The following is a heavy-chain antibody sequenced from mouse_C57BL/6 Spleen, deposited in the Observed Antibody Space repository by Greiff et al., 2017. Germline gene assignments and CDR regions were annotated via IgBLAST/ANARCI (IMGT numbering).Heavy chain of an antibody. CDR1: GYTFTSYW. CDR2: IHPNSGST. CDR3: ARGYHGSGWYFDV. Sequence: VQLQQPGAELVKPGASVKLSCKASGYTFTSYWMHWVKQRPGQGLEWIGMIHPNSGSTNYNEKFKSKATLTVDKSSSTAYMQLSSLTSEDSAVYDCARGYHGSGWYFDVWGTGTTVTVSS. J-gene: IGHJ1*03. V-gene: IGHV1-64*01. D-gene: IGHD1-1*01.